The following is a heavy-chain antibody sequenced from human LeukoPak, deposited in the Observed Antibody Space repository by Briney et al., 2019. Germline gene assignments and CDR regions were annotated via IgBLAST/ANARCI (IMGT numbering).Heavy chain of an antibody. D-gene: IGHD3-3*01. Sequence: GGSLRLSCTASGFTFGDYAMSWFRQAPGKGLEWVGFIRSKAYGGTTEYAASVKGRFTISRDDSKSIAYLQMNSLKTEDTAVYYCTRDRTPYDFWSGYHRSDYYYYYMDVWGKGTTVTVSS. V-gene: IGHV3-49*03. CDR3: TRDRTPYDFWSGYHRSDYYYYYMDV. CDR1: GFTFGDYA. J-gene: IGHJ6*03. CDR2: IRSKAYGGTT.